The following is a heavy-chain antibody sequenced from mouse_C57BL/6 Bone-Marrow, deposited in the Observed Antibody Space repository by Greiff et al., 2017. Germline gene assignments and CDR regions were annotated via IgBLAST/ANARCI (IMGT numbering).Heavy chain of an antibody. Sequence: EVQLQQSVAELVRPGASVKLSCTASGFNITNTYMHWVKQRPEQSLEWIGRIDPANGNTKYAPKFQGKATITADNSSNTAYLQLISLTSEDTAIYYCARPASYCPLYAMDYWGQGASVTVSS. D-gene: IGHD6-1*01. CDR3: ARPASYCPLYAMDY. J-gene: IGHJ4*01. CDR1: GFNITNTY. CDR2: IDPANGNT. V-gene: IGHV14-3*01.